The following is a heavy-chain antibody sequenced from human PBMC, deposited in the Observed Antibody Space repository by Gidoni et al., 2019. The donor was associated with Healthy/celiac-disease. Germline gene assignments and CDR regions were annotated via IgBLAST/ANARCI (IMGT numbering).Heavy chain of an antibody. J-gene: IGHJ6*02. CDR2: INPSGST. Sequence: QVQLQQWGAGLLMPSEPLSLTCAVYGGSFSGYYWSWIRQPPGKGLEWIGEINPSGSTNYNPSLKSRVTISVDTSKNQFSLKLSSVTAADTAVYYCARGFSSIAARQMPPYYYYGMDVWGQGTTVTVSS. V-gene: IGHV4-34*01. D-gene: IGHD6-6*01. CDR1: GGSFSGYY. CDR3: ARGFSSIAARQMPPYYYYGMDV.